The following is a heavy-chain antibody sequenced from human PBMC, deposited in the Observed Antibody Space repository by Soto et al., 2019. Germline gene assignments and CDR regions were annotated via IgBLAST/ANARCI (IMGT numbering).Heavy chain of an antibody. D-gene: IGHD2-8*01. CDR2: IAVGSGYT. J-gene: IGHJ4*02. Sequence: SVKVSCKASGFTFTSSAFQWVRQARGQRLEWIGWIAVGSGYTNYAQRFQGRVTLTRDMSTATTYMELSRLTSEDTAIYYCAADATAWQQMVPSDYWGQGTLVTVSS. V-gene: IGHV1-58*01. CDR3: AADATAWQQMVPSDY. CDR1: GFTFTSSA.